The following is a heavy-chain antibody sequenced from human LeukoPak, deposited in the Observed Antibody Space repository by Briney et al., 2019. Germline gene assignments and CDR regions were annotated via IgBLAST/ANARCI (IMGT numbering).Heavy chain of an antibody. D-gene: IGHD2-21*02. J-gene: IGHJ5*02. CDR1: GGSISSGGYY. CDR3: ARGVVVTYNWFDP. V-gene: IGHV4-31*03. CDR2: IYYSGST. Sequence: PSQTLSLTCTVSGGSISSGGYYWSWIRQHPGKGLEWIGYIYYSGSTYYNPSLKSRVTISVDTSKNQFSLKLSSVTAADTAVYYCARGVVVTYNWFDPWGQGTLVTVSS.